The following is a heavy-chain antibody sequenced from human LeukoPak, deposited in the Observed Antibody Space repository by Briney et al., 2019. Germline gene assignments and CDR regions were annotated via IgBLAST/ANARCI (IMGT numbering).Heavy chain of an antibody. V-gene: IGHV4-59*05. J-gene: IGHJ6*03. CDR2: IYYSGST. D-gene: IGHD1-14*01. Sequence: PSETLSLTCTVSGGSISSYYWSWIRQPPGKGLEWIGSIYYSGSTYYNPSLKSRVTISVDTSKNQFSLKLSSVTAADTAVYYCARVGEPLDYYYYYMDVWGKGTTVTISS. CDR3: ARVGEPLDYYYYYMDV. CDR1: GGSISSYY.